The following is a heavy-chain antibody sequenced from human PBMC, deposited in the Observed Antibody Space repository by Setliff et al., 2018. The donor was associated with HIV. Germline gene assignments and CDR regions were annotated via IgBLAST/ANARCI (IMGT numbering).Heavy chain of an antibody. Sequence: SETLSLTCYVTDDPISSYYWSWVRQPAGKGLEWIGRLYVSGDTNYNPSLKSRVTMSLDTSKKHFSLKLKSVTAADTAVYYCATLDPSGGNFLAYWGQGTLVTVSS. CDR2: LYVSGDT. D-gene: IGHD2-21*02. CDR3: ATLDPSGGNFLAY. J-gene: IGHJ4*02. CDR1: DDPISSYY. V-gene: IGHV4-4*07.